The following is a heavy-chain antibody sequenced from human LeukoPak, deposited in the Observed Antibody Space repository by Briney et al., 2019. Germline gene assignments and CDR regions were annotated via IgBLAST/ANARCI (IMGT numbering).Heavy chain of an antibody. D-gene: IGHD3-10*01. CDR1: GYSFSTYG. Sequence: ALVKVSCKASGYSFSTYGISWVRQAPGQGLEWMGWISGYNGNTNYAQRLQGRVTMTADTPTSTAYLELRSLTSDDTAVYYCARDIYYGSGTYYTYWGQGTLVTVSS. CDR2: ISGYNGNT. J-gene: IGHJ4*02. CDR3: ARDIYYGSGTYYTY. V-gene: IGHV1-18*01.